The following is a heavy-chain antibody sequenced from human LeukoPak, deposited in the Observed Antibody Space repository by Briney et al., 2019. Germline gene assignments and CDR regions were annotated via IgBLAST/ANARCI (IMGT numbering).Heavy chain of an antibody. Sequence: ASVKVSCKXSGYTFTGYYMHWVRQAPGQGLEWMGRINPNSGGTNYSQKFQGRVTMTRDTFISTAYMELSRLRSDDTAVYYCARGDGKELPHHYMDVWGKGTTVTVSS. CDR3: ARGDGKELPHHYMDV. CDR1: GYTFTGYY. CDR2: INPNSGGT. D-gene: IGHD3-10*01. V-gene: IGHV1-2*06. J-gene: IGHJ6*03.